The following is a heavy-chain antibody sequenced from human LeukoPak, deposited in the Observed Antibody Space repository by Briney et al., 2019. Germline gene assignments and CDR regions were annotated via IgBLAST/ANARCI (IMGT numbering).Heavy chain of an antibody. D-gene: IGHD2-15*01. J-gene: IGHJ4*02. Sequence: GGSLRLSCAASGFTFSSYGMHWVRQAPGKGLEWVAVIWYDGSNKYYADSVKGRFTISRGNSKNTLYLQMNSLRAEDTAVYYCAKFSVVVAAFDYWGQGTLVTVSS. CDR3: AKFSVVVAAFDY. V-gene: IGHV3-33*06. CDR1: GFTFSSYG. CDR2: IWYDGSNK.